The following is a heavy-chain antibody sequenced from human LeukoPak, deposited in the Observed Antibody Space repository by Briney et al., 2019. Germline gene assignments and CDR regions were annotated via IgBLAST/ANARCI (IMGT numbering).Heavy chain of an antibody. V-gene: IGHV1-2*06. CDR2: INPNSGGT. Sequence: ASVKVSCKASGYTFTGYYMHWVRQAPGQGLGWMGRINPNSGGTNYAQKFQGRVTMTRDTSISTAYMELSRLRSDDTAVYYCARLAVAGTRYYYYAMDVWGQGTTVTVSS. D-gene: IGHD6-19*01. J-gene: IGHJ6*02. CDR3: ARLAVAGTRYYYYAMDV. CDR1: GYTFTGYY.